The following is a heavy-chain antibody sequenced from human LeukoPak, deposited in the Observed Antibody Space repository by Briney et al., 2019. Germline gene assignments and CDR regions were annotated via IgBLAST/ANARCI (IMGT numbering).Heavy chain of an antibody. CDR2: IYYSGST. Sequence: SETLSLTCTVSGGSISSYYWGWIRQPPGKGLEWIGSIYYSGSTYYNPSLKSRVTISVDTSRNQFSLKLSSVTAADTAVYYCARDGGVAGSSDAFDIWGQGTIVTVSS. CDR3: ARDGGVAGSSDAFDI. J-gene: IGHJ3*02. D-gene: IGHD6-19*01. V-gene: IGHV4-39*07. CDR1: GGSISSYY.